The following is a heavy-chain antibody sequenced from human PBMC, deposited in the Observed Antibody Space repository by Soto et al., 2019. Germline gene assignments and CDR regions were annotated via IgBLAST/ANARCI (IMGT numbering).Heavy chain of an antibody. V-gene: IGHV4-59*01. J-gene: IGHJ3*02. Sequence: PSETLSLTCTVSGGSISNYYWSWIRQPPGKGLEWIGYLAYSGSPNYSPSLKSRVTISLDRSKNQFSVELSSVTAADTAVYYCARITTFLTFDIWGQGTMVTVSS. CDR1: GGSISNYY. CDR2: LAYSGSP. D-gene: IGHD1-1*01. CDR3: ARITTFLTFDI.